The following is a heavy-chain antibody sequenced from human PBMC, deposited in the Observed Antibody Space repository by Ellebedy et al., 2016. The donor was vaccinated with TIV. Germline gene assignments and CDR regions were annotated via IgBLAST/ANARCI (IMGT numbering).Heavy chain of an antibody. D-gene: IGHD3-16*01. Sequence: GESLKISCKDSGDNFITYWIGWVRQMPGKGLEWMGIIYPGDSETKYSPSFQGQVTISADKSTHTAYLQWNSLKASDTAMYYCASQFYDSVWGAYDAFHIWGQGTMVTVSS. CDR1: GDNFITYW. V-gene: IGHV5-51*01. J-gene: IGHJ3*02. CDR2: IYPGDSET. CDR3: ASQFYDSVWGAYDAFHI.